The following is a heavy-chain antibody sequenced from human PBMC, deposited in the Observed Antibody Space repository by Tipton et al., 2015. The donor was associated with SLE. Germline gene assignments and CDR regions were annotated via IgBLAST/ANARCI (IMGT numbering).Heavy chain of an antibody. V-gene: IGHV4-59*01. CDR2: FYFSGSS. CDR1: GVSISTYY. CDR3: ARHLGVIVAFEV. D-gene: IGHD3-10*01. Sequence: LSLTCSVSGVSISTYYWSWIRQSPGKGLEWIGFFYFSGSSQYNPSLKSRVAISADTSNNQFALELRSVTAADTAVYYCARHLGVIVAFEVWGQGTVLTVSS. J-gene: IGHJ3*01.